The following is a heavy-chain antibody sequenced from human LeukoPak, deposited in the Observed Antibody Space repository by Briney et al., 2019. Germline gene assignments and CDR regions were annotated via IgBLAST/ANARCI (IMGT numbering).Heavy chain of an antibody. CDR1: GFPISSYD. Sequence: SETLSLTCTVTGFPISSYDWSWIPQPPGKGLEWIGFIYTSAYTNYNPSLKSRVTISVDRAKNQFSLKLSSVTAADTAVYFCARQIRPYDSSNYHGSLRAYYFDFWGQGTQVTVSS. CDR2: IYTSAYT. D-gene: IGHD3-22*01. J-gene: IGHJ4*02. V-gene: IGHV4-4*09. CDR3: ARQIRPYDSSNYHGSLRAYYFDF.